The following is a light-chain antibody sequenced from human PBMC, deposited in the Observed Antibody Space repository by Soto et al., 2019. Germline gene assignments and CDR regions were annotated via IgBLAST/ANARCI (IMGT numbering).Light chain of an antibody. Sequence: SVLTQSPGTLSLSPGERATLSCGASQSVTNNFLAWYQQKPGQAPMLLIYGASSRATGVPDRFSGSGSGTDFTLTISRLEPGDFAVYYCQQYGTPLFTFGPGTKVDIE. CDR2: GAS. CDR1: QSVTNNF. CDR3: QQYGTPLFT. V-gene: IGKV3-20*01. J-gene: IGKJ3*01.